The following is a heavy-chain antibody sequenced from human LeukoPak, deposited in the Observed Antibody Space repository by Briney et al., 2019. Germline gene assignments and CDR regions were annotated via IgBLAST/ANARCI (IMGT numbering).Heavy chain of an antibody. D-gene: IGHD2-8*01. CDR2: IYYSGST. CDR1: GGSISSYY. CDR3: ARELNGGDYYYYMDV. Sequence: SETLSLTCTVSGGSISSYYWSWIRQPPGKGLEWIGYIYYSGSTNYNPSLKSRVTIPVDTSKNQFSLKLSSVTAADTAVYYCARELNGGDYYYYMDVWGKGTTVTISS. V-gene: IGHV4-59*01. J-gene: IGHJ6*03.